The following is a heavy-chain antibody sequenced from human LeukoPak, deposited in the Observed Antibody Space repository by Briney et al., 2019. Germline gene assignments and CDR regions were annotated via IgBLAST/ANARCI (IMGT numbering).Heavy chain of an antibody. CDR1: GFTFTSYW. D-gene: IGHD3-22*01. CDR2: IKKDGSEK. V-gene: IGHV3-7*01. CDR3: ARHVPYYYYDSSGYYYVVDYFDY. J-gene: IGHJ4*02. Sequence: GGSLRLSCATSGFTFTSYWMSWVRQAPGKGLEWVANIKKDGSEKYYVDSVKGRFTISRDNAKNSLYLQMNSLRAEDTAVYYCARHVPYYYYDSSGYYYVVDYFDYWGQGTLVTVSS.